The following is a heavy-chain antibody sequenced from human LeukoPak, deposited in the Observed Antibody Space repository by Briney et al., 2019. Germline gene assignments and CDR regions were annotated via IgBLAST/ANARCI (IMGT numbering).Heavy chain of an antibody. V-gene: IGHV3-21*01. CDR1: GFTFSSYS. J-gene: IGHJ4*02. CDR2: ISSSSSYI. D-gene: IGHD3-22*01. CDR3: ARGLPYYYDSSGYRNALDY. Sequence: GGSLRLSCAASGFTFSSYSMNWVRQAPGKGLEWVSSISSSSSYIYYADSVKGRFTISRDNAKNSLYLQMNSLSAEDTAVYYCARGLPYYYDSSGYRNALDYWGQGTLVTVSS.